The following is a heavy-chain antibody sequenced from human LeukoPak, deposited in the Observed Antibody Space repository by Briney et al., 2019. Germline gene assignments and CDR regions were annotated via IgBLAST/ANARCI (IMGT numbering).Heavy chain of an antibody. CDR1: GFTFSNYW. Sequence: GGSLRLSCAASGFTFSNYWMHWVRQAPGKGLVWVSRWNSVGSSTSYADSVKGRFTISRDNAKNTLYLQMNSLRAEDTAVYYCARGEVDYDFFYYMDVWGKGTTVTVSS. D-gene: IGHD3-3*01. CDR3: ARGEVDYDFFYYMDV. V-gene: IGHV3-74*01. J-gene: IGHJ6*03. CDR2: WNSVGSST.